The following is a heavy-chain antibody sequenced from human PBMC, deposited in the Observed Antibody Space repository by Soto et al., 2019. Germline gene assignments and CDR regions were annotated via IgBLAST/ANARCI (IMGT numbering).Heavy chain of an antibody. D-gene: IGHD3-22*01. CDR2: IYYSGST. CDR3: ARRLYYDSSGFEGGGMDV. V-gene: IGHV4-39*01. CDR1: DGSISSSSYC. Sequence: SETLSLTCTVSDGSISSSSYCWGWIHKPPGKGLEWIGSIYYSGSTYYNPSLKSRVTISVDTSKNQFSLKLSSVTAADTAVYYCARRLYYDSSGFEGGGMDVWGQGTTVTVSS. J-gene: IGHJ6*02.